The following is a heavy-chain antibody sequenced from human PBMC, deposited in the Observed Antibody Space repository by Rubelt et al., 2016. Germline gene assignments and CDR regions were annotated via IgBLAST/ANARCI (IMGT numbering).Heavy chain of an antibody. D-gene: IGHD2-2*03. CDR3: ARVPAGYCSSTSCYVSDY. Sequence: APGQGLEWMGWISAYNGNTNYAQKLQGRVTMTTDTSTSTAYMELSSLRSEDTAVYYCARVPAGYCSSTSCYVSDYWCQGTLVTVSS. CDR2: ISAYNGNT. V-gene: IGHV1-18*01. J-gene: IGHJ4*02.